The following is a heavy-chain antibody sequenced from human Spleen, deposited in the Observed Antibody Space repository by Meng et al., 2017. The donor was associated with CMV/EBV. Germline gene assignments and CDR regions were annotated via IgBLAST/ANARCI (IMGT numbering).Heavy chain of an antibody. J-gene: IGHJ6*02. CDR3: ANTHSSSNYYYYYGMDV. CDR2: IKTDGSEK. Sequence: GGSLRLSCAASGFTFSTYWLSWVRQAPGKGLEWVANIKTDGSEKYYVDSVKGRFTISRDNAKSSLYLEMNSLRAEDTAVYYCANTHSSSNYYYYYGMDVWGQGTTVTVSS. CDR1: GFTFSTYW. V-gene: IGHV3-7*01. D-gene: IGHD6-6*01.